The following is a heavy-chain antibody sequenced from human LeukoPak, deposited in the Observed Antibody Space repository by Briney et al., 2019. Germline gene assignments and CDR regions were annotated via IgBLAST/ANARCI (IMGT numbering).Heavy chain of an antibody. V-gene: IGHV3-23*01. D-gene: IGHD6-19*01. J-gene: IGHJ4*02. CDR2: ISGSGDKT. Sequence: GGSLRLSCAASGFTFNSYAMSWVRQAPGKGLEWVSSISGSGDKTYYADSVKGRFTISRDNSKNTLYLQMNSLRAEDTAVYYCAKKGYSFGWRDSYYFDYWGQGTLVTVSS. CDR3: AKKGYSFGWRDSYYFDY. CDR1: GFTFNSYA.